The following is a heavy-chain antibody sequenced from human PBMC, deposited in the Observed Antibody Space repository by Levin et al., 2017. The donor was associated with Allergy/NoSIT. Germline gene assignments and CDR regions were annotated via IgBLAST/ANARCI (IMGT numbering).Heavy chain of an antibody. CDR3: ARAEVGSEH. CDR1: GGSISSGSYY. CDR2: IYSSGSA. D-gene: IGHD3-10*01. Sequence: PSETLSLTCKVSGGSISSGSYYWSWIRQPAAKGLEWIGRIYSSGSANYNPSLKSRVTISVDTSKYQFSLKLSSVTAADTAVYYCARAEVGSEHWGQGTLVTVSS. V-gene: IGHV4-61*02. J-gene: IGHJ4*02.